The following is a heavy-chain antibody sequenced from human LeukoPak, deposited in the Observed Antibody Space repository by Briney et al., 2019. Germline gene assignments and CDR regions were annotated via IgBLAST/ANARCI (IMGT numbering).Heavy chain of an antibody. Sequence: GASVKVSCKASGYTFTSYGISWVRQAPGQGLEWMGWISAYNGNTNYAQKLQGRVTMTTDTSTSTAYMELRSLRSDDTAVYYCARVTGSSSWWHYYYYMDVWGKGTTVTVSS. CDR3: ARVTGSSSWWHYYYYMDV. CDR1: GYTFTSYG. J-gene: IGHJ6*03. D-gene: IGHD6-13*01. V-gene: IGHV1-18*01. CDR2: ISAYNGNT.